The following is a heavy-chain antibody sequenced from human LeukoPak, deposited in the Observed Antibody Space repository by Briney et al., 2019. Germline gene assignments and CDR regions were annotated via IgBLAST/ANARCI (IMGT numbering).Heavy chain of an antibody. D-gene: IGHD3-22*01. J-gene: IGHJ3*02. V-gene: IGHV4-59*01. CDR2: IYYSGST. Sequence: SETLSLTCTVSGGSISSYYWSWIRQPPGKGLEWIGYIYYSGSTNYNPSLKSRVTISVDTSKNQFSLKLSSVTAEDTAVYYCARMYYYDSSGSGSLAFDIWGQGTMVTVSS. CDR1: GGSISSYY. CDR3: ARMYYYDSSGSGSLAFDI.